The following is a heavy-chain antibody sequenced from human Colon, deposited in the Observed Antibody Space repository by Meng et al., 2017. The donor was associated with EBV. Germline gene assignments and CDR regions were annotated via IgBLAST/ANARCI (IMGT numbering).Heavy chain of an antibody. CDR1: GFSFGGFG. CDR3: AKEYSLSSSWPYFDS. V-gene: IGHV3-30*18. CDR2: ISYDGQKT. Sequence: QVLWVESGGGVVQPGTSLSFSCEASGFSFGGFGMHWVRQGPGKGLEWVAMISYDGQKTYYADSVKGRFSISRDKSKNTFLQMSSLTVEDSAIYFCAKEYSLSSSWPYFDSRGQGTLVTVSS. J-gene: IGHJ4*02. D-gene: IGHD5-18*01.